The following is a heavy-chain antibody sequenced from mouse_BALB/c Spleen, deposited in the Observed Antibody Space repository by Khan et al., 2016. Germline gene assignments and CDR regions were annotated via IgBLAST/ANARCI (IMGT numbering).Heavy chain of an antibody. V-gene: IGHV9-4*02. CDR3: AVQYYGSSYDYWYFDV. D-gene: IGHD1-1*01. Sequence: QIQLVQSGPELKKPGETVRISCKASGYTFTTAGMQWVQKMPGKGLKWIGWINTHSGVPKYAEDFKGRFAFSLETSASTAYLQISNLKNEDTATYFCAVQYYGSSYDYWYFDVWGAGTTVTVSS. CDR1: GYTFTTAG. J-gene: IGHJ1*01. CDR2: INTHSGVP.